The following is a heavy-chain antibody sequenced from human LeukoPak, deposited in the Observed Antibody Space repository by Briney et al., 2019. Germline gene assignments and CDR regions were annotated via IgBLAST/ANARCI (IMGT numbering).Heavy chain of an antibody. CDR1: GFTFRSYG. J-gene: IGHJ6*03. V-gene: IGHV3-30*02. CDR3: AKSAPYDYQYLDV. CDR2: ILSDGSNK. Sequence: GGSLRLSCAASGFTFRSYGMHWVRQAPGKGLEWVTFILSDGSNKHYTDSVKGRFTISRDNSKNTLYLQMNSLRVEDTAVYYCAKSAPYDYQYLDVWGKGTTVTVSS.